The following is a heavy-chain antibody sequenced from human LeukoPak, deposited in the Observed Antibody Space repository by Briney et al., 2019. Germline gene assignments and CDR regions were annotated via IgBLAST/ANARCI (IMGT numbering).Heavy chain of an antibody. Sequence: GGSPRLSCAASGFTFSDYYMSWIRQAPGKGLEWVSYISSSGSTIYYADSVKGRFTISRDNAKNSLYLQMNSLRAEDTAVYYCARDLRIDSSGYIPPYYFDYWGQGTLVTVSS. V-gene: IGHV3-11*01. CDR3: ARDLRIDSSGYIPPYYFDY. CDR2: ISSSGSTI. D-gene: IGHD3-22*01. J-gene: IGHJ4*02. CDR1: GFTFSDYY.